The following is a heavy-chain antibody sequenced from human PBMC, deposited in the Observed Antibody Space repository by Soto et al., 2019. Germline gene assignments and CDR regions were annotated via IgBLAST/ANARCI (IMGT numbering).Heavy chain of an antibody. Sequence: PSETLSLTCAVSGDSISSDKWWSWVRQPPGKGLEWIGEIHHSGNSNYNPSLKSRVIISVDKSKNQFSLRVSSVTAADTAVYYCARHRQVGNTGYYFDYWGQGTLVTVSS. V-gene: IGHV4-4*02. CDR3: ARHRQVGNTGYYFDY. CDR2: IHHSGNS. CDR1: GDSISSDKW. D-gene: IGHD5-12*01. J-gene: IGHJ4*02.